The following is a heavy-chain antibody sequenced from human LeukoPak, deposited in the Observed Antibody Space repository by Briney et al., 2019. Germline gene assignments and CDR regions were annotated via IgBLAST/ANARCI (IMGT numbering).Heavy chain of an antibody. CDR1: GDSISSTSYY. Sequence: PSETLSLTCTVSGDSISSTSYYWAWIRQPPGKGREWIGSIYYSGSTYYNPSLKSRVTISVDTSKNQFSLKLSSVTAADTAVYYCASGAWSSSNELDYWGQGTLVTVSS. D-gene: IGHD6-6*01. J-gene: IGHJ4*02. CDR2: IYYSGST. V-gene: IGHV4-39*07. CDR3: ASGAWSSSNELDY.